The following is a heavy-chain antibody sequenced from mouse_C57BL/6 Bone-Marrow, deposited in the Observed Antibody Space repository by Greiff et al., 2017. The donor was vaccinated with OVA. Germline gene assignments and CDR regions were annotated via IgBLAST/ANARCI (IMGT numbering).Heavy chain of an antibody. D-gene: IGHD2-3*01. J-gene: IGHJ1*03. CDR2: IHPNSGST. CDR1: GYTFTSYW. Sequence: VQLQQPGAELVKPGASVKLSCKASGYTFTSYWTHWVKQRPGQGLEWIGMIHPNSGSTNYNEKFKSKATLTVDKSSSTAYMQLSSLTSEDSAVYYCARNDYWYFDVWGTGTTVTVSS. V-gene: IGHV1-64*01. CDR3: ARNDYWYFDV.